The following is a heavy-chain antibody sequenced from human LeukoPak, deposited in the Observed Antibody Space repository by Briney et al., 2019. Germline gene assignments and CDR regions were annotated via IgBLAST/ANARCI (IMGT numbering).Heavy chain of an antibody. V-gene: IGHV3-23*01. D-gene: IGHD3-22*01. CDR1: GFTFSSYA. CDR2: ISGSGGST. CDR3: AKDSAEYYYDSSGSYYFDY. Sequence: GGSLRLSCAASGFTFSSYAMNWVRQAPGKGLEWVSGISGSGGSTYCADSVKGRFTISRDNSKNTLYLQMNSLRAEDTAVYYCAKDSAEYYYDSSGSYYFDYWGQGTLVTVSS. J-gene: IGHJ4*02.